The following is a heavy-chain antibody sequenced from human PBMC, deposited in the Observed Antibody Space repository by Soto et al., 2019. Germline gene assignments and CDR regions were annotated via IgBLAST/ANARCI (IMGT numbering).Heavy chain of an antibody. D-gene: IGHD5-18*01. J-gene: IGHJ6*02. CDR1: GFTFSNYV. V-gene: IGHV3-30*18. CDR2: ISYDGNYQ. CDR3: AKDNGYSYGYFYYYYGMDV. Sequence: PGGSLRLSCAASGFTFSNYVVHWVRQAPGSGLEWVALISYDGNYQYYADAVKGRFTISRENSKNTLYLKMNTLRAEDTAVYYCAKDNGYSYGYFYYYYGMDVWGQGTTVTVSS.